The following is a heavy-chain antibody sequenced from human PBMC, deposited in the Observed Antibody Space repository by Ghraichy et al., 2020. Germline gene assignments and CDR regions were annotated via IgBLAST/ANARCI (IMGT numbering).Heavy chain of an antibody. Sequence: SETLSLTCTVSGGSISSGGYYWSWIRQHPGKGLEWIGYIYYSGSTYYNPFLKSRVTISVDTSKNQFSLKLSSVTAADTAVYYCARGTYYDFWSGSPVDYWGQGTLVTVSS. CDR1: GGSISSGGYY. J-gene: IGHJ4*02. CDR3: ARGTYYDFWSGSPVDY. V-gene: IGHV4-31*03. CDR2: IYYSGST. D-gene: IGHD3-3*01.